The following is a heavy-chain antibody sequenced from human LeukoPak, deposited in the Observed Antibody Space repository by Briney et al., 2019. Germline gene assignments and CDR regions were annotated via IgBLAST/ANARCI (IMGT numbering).Heavy chain of an antibody. V-gene: IGHV5-51*01. Sequence: GESLKISCKGSGYSFTSYWIGWVRQMPGKGLEWMGIIYPGDSDTRYSPSFQGQVTISADKSISTAYLQWSSLKASDTAMYYCASRGVAAAGTDAFDIWGRGTMVTVSS. CDR1: GYSFTSYW. CDR2: IYPGDSDT. CDR3: ASRGVAAAGTDAFDI. J-gene: IGHJ3*02. D-gene: IGHD6-13*01.